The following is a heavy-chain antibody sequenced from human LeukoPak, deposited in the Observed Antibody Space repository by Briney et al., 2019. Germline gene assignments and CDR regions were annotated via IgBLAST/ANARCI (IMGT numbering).Heavy chain of an antibody. CDR3: ARSRGVSGYDFAY. D-gene: IGHD5-12*01. CDR1: GFTFSSYT. V-gene: IGHV3-30-3*01. CDR2: ISYDGSNK. J-gene: IGHJ4*02. Sequence: GGSLRLSCATSGFTFSSYTMHWVRQAPGKGLEWVALISYDGSNKYYVDSVKGRFTISRDNSKNTLYLQMNSLRVEDTAVYYCARSRGVSGYDFAYWGQGTLVTVSS.